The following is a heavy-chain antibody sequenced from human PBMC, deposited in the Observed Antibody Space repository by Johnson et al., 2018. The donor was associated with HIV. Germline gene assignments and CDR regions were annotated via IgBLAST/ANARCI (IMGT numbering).Heavy chain of an antibody. CDR3: ARDGLAEAV. CDR1: GFTFSSYG. Sequence: MQLVESGGGVVQPGGSLGVSCVASGFTFSSYGMHWVRQAPGKGLEWVAVIWYDGSNKYYADSVKGRFTISRENAKNSLYRQMNSLRAGDTAVYYCARDGLAEAVWSQGTMVTVSS. D-gene: IGHD6-6*01. CDR2: IWYDGSNK. V-gene: IGHV3-33*01. J-gene: IGHJ3*01.